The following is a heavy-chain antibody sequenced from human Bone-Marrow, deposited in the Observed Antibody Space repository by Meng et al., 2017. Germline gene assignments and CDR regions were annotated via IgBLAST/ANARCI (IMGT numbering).Heavy chain of an antibody. D-gene: IGHD3-10*01. CDR2: ISGSGGST. J-gene: IGHJ4*02. CDR3: ARGFGDFPLDY. CDR1: GFTFSSYA. V-gene: IGHV3-23*01. Sequence: GESLKISCAASGFTFSSYAMSWVRQAPGKGLEWVSAISGSGGSTYYADSVKGRFTISRDNSKNTLYLQMNSLRAEDTAVYSCARGFGDFPLDYWGQGTLVTVSS.